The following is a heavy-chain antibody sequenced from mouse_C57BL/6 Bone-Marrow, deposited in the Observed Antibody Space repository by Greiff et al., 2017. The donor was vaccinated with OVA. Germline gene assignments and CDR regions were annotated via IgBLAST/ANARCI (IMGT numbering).Heavy chain of an antibody. CDR1: GFTFSDYG. D-gene: IGHD1-1*01. CDR3: ARQRYYGSSRTGTGDY. Sequence: EVQLVESGGGLVKPGGSLKLSCAASGFTFSDYGMHWVRQAPEKGLEWVAYISSGSSTIYYADTVKGRFTISRDNAKNTLFLQMTSLRSEDTAMYYCARQRYYGSSRTGTGDYWGQGTTLTVSS. V-gene: IGHV5-17*01. CDR2: ISSGSSTI. J-gene: IGHJ2*01.